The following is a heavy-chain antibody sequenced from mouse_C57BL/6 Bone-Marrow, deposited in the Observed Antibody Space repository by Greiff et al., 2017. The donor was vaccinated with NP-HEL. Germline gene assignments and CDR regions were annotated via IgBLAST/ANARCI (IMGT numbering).Heavy chain of an antibody. CDR1: GFSLTSYG. D-gene: IGHD1-1*01. Sequence: QVQLQQSGPGLVQPSQSLSITCTVSGFSLTSYGVHWVRQSPGKGLEWLGVIWSGGSTDYNAAFISRLSISKDNSKSQVFFKMNSLQADDTAIYYCASPGYYGSPGFAYWGQGTLVTVSA. CDR3: ASPGYYGSPGFAY. V-gene: IGHV2-2*01. CDR2: IWSGGST. J-gene: IGHJ3*01.